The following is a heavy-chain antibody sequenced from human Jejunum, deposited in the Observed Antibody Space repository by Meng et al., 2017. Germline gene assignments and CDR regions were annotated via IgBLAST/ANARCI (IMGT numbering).Heavy chain of an antibody. J-gene: IGHJ1*01. Sequence: VQLQGSGPGLVTPSQTLLLPCFVSGASISSGGYFWSWIRQLPGKGLEWIGYIYYTGSAYYNPSLKSRVTISVDTSKNQFSLKVTSVTAADTAVYYCAKVLTTVSNRQTEYFHHWGQGTLVTVSS. V-gene: IGHV4-31*03. CDR3: AKVLTTVSNRQTEYFHH. CDR2: IYYTGSA. CDR1: GASISSGGYF. D-gene: IGHD4-17*01.